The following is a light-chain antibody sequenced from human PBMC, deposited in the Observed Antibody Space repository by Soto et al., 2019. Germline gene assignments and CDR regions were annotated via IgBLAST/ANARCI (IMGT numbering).Light chain of an antibody. CDR3: QQYGSSPPYT. V-gene: IGKV3-20*01. CDR1: QSVSNNY. Sequence: EVVLTQSPGTLFLSPGEIATLSCRASQSVSNNYFAWYQQKPGQAPRLLIFGSSDRATGIPDRFSGSGSGTDFTLTISRLEPEDFAVYYCQQYGSSPPYTFGQGTKLEIK. J-gene: IGKJ2*01. CDR2: GSS.